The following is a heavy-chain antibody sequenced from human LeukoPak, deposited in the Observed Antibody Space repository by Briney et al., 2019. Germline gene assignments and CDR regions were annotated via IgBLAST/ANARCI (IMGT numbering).Heavy chain of an antibody. Sequence: PGRSLRLSCAASGFTFSSYGMNWVRQAPGKGLEWVSSISSSSSYIYYADSVKGRFTISRDNAKNSLYVQMNSLRAEDTAVYYCVRDMTTATTCYLQHWGQGTLVTVSS. CDR3: VRDMTTATTCYLQH. V-gene: IGHV3-21*01. J-gene: IGHJ1*01. D-gene: IGHD4-17*01. CDR1: GFTFSSYG. CDR2: ISSSSSYI.